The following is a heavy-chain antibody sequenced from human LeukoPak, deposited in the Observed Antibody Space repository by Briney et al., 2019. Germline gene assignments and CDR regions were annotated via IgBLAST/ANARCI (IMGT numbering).Heavy chain of an antibody. D-gene: IGHD3-9*01. CDR3: AGWYYDNEWFDP. CDR1: GGSISSNSYY. J-gene: IGHJ5*02. CDR2: IYYSGST. Sequence: SETLSLTCTLSGGSISSNSYYWGWIRQPPGKGLEWIGSIYYSGSTYYNPSLKSRVTISVDSSKNQFSLRLSSVTAADTAVYYCAGWYYDNEWFDPWGQGTLVTVSS. V-gene: IGHV4-39*07.